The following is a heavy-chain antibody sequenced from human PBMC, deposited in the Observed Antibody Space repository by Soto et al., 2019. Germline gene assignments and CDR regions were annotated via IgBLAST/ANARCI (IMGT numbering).Heavy chain of an antibody. Sequence: QPGGSLRLSCAASGIPFRTYWMHWVRQPPGKGLVWVSAINTDGSDTSYADSVKGRFTISRDNAKNTLYLQMNSLRPEDTAVYFCTRGAPSGWSHWGQGTLVTVSS. CDR3: TRGAPSGWSH. J-gene: IGHJ4*02. V-gene: IGHV3-74*01. CDR2: INTDGSDT. CDR1: GIPFRTYW. D-gene: IGHD6-19*01.